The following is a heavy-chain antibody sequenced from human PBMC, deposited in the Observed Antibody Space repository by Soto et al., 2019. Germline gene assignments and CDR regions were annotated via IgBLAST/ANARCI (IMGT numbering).Heavy chain of an antibody. J-gene: IGHJ6*02. CDR3: ARDRGSGSSYGMDV. CDR2: INPNTGAT. Sequence: QVQLVQSGAEVKKPGAAVKVSCKASGHTLSDNYIHGVRQAPGQGLEWMGWINPNTGATNYAHKFQGSVTTTCDTSISTAYMELSRLRSDDTAVYYCARDRGSGSSYGMDVWGQGTTVTVSS. CDR1: GHTLSDNY. V-gene: IGHV1-2*04. D-gene: IGHD3-10*01.